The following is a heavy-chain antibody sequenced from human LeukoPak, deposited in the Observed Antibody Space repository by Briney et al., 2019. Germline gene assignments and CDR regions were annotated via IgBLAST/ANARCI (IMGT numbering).Heavy chain of an antibody. CDR2: IIPIFGTA. CDR1: GYTFTSYG. D-gene: IGHD3-10*01. Sequence: GASVKVSCKASGYTFTSYGISWVRQAPGQGLEWMGGIIPIFGTANYAQKFQGRVTITADESTSTAYMELSSLRSEDTAVYYCARGITMVRGVIITGNYYYYYMDVWGKGTTVTISS. J-gene: IGHJ6*03. CDR3: ARGITMVRGVIITGNYYYYYMDV. V-gene: IGHV1-69*13.